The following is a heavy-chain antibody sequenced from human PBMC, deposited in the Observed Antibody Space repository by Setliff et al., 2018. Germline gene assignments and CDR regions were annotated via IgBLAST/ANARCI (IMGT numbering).Heavy chain of an antibody. CDR3: ARPDGTNLGYFDN. Sequence: GSLRLSCAASAFTFKNYWMSWVRQAPGQGLEWVANIKGDGSEKFYLDSVKGRFTISSDNAENSLYLQMTSLRAEDTAVYYCARPDGTNLGYFDNWGQGTPVTVSS. CDR2: IKGDGSEK. J-gene: IGHJ4*02. D-gene: IGHD2-8*01. V-gene: IGHV3-7*03. CDR1: AFTFKNYW.